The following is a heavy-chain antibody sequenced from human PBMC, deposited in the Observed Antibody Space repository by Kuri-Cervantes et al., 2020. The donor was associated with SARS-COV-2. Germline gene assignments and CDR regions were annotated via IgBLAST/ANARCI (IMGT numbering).Heavy chain of an antibody. CDR3: TRDDFWSGYFDY. J-gene: IGHJ4*02. Sequence: GGSLRLSCAASGFNFSSYAMHWVRQAPGKGLEWVGFIRSKAYGGTTEYAASVKGRFTITRDDSKSIGYLQMNSLKTEDTAVYYCTRDDFWSGYFDYWGQGTLVTVSS. CDR2: IRSKAYGGTT. V-gene: IGHV3-49*04. CDR1: GFNFSSYA. D-gene: IGHD3-3*01.